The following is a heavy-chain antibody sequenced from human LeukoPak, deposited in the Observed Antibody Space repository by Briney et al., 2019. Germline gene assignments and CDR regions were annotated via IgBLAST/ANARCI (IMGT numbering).Heavy chain of an antibody. D-gene: IGHD3-22*01. Sequence: GGSLRLSCAASGFIFSNFEMNWVRQAPGKGLEWVSHISHTGDIKYADSVKGRFTISRDNSKNSQYLQMTSLRAEDTAVYYCARSSGSYRPFDSWGQGILVTVSS. J-gene: IGHJ5*01. CDR1: GFIFSNFE. CDR2: ISHTGDI. CDR3: ARSSGSYRPFDS. V-gene: IGHV3-48*03.